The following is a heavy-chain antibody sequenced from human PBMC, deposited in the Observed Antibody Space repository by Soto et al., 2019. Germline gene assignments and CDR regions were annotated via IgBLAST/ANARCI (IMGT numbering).Heavy chain of an antibody. CDR3: ARPLSAAGTGSTDY. D-gene: IGHD6-13*01. CDR1: GGSISSSSYY. J-gene: IGHJ4*02. V-gene: IGHV4-39*01. Sequence: QLQLQESGPGLVKPSETLSLTCTVSGGSISSSSYYWGWIRQPPGKGLEWIGSIYYSGSTYYNPSLKSRGTISVDTSKNQFSLKLSSVTAADTAVYYCARPLSAAGTGSTDYWGQGTLVTVSS. CDR2: IYYSGST.